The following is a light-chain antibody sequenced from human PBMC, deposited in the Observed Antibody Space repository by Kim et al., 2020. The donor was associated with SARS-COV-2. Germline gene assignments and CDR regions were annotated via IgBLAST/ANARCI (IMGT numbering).Light chain of an antibody. CDR2: DVS. CDR1: QGCANS. CDR3: QQRRDWPAYT. V-gene: IGKV3-11*01. J-gene: IGKJ2*01. Sequence: LSPGERAPHSCRVSQGCANSLAWYQHRPGQAPRLLMYDVSNRAAGIPARFSGSGSGTDFTLTITSLDPEDFAVYYCQQRRDWPAYTFGQGTKLEI.